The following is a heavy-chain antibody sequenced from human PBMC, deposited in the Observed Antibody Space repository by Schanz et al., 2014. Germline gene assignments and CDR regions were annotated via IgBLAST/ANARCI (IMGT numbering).Heavy chain of an antibody. J-gene: IGHJ4*02. CDR3: AKVRYSSGWRGEYFGE. D-gene: IGHD6-25*01. Sequence: EVQLLESGGGLVQPGGSLRLSCAASGFSFTTYAMSWVRQAPGKGLEWVSAISGGGCTTYYTDSVKGRFTISRDNSKNTLYLQMNSLRAEDTAVYYCAKVRYSSGWRGEYFGEWGQGTLVTVAS. CDR2: ISGGGCTT. V-gene: IGHV3-23*01. CDR1: GFSFTTYA.